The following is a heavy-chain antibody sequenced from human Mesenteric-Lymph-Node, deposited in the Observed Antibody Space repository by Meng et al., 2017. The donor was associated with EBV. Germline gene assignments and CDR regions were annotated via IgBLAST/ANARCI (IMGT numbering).Heavy chain of an antibody. V-gene: IGHV4-34*02. CDR3: ARGVQVAWRFDP. Sequence: QVQRQQGGAGLLKPSETLSITCEVSDGSFSNYYWSWIRQTPGKGLEWIGEINHSGSANYNPSLKSRVTISIDTSKNQFSLRLNSVTAADTAVYYCARGVQVAWRFDPWGQGTLVTVSS. D-gene: IGHD2-15*01. CDR1: DGSFSNYY. J-gene: IGHJ5*02. CDR2: INHSGSA.